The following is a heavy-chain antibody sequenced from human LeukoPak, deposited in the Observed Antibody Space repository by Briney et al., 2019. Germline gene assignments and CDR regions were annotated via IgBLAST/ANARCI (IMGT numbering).Heavy chain of an antibody. J-gene: IGHJ4*02. CDR3: TRVFAGDEIGF. CDR1: GCTFTTYH. CDR2: MDPNTGNT. D-gene: IGHD3-3*01. Sequence: GASVKVSCKASGCTFTTYHINWVRQASGQGLEWMGWMDPNTGNTGYAQKFQGRVTMMRNTSISTAYMELSSLSSEDTAVYFCTRVFAGDEIGFWGQGTQVTVSS. V-gene: IGHV1-8*01.